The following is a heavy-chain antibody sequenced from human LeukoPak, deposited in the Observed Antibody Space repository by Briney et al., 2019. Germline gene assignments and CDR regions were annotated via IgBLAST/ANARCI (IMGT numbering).Heavy chain of an antibody. CDR2: INSDGSST. V-gene: IGHV3-74*01. J-gene: IGHJ2*01. Sequence: GGSLRLSCAASGFTFSSYAMSWVRQAPGKGLVWVSRINSDGSSTSYADSVKGRFTISRDNAKDTLYLQMNSLRAEDTAVYYCARVPSGRYFDLWGRGTLVSVSS. CDR3: ARVPSGRYFDL. CDR1: GFTFSSYA.